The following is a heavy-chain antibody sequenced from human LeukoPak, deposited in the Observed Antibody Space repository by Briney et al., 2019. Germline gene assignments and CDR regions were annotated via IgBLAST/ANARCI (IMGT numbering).Heavy chain of an antibody. CDR1: GGSISSYY. J-gene: IGHJ4*02. Sequence: TSETLSLTCTVSGGSISSYYWGWIRQPPGKGLEWIGSIYYSGSTYYNPSLKSRVTISVDTSKNQFSLKLSSVTAADTAVYYCASRRAFYGDYGDYWGQGTLVTVSS. CDR2: IYYSGST. CDR3: ASRRAFYGDYGDY. V-gene: IGHV4-39*07. D-gene: IGHD4-17*01.